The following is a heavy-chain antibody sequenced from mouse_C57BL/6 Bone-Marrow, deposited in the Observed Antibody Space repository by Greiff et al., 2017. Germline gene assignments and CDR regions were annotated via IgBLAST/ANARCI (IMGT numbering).Heavy chain of an antibody. Sequence: QVQLQQPGAELVKPGASVKLSCKASGYTFTSYWMLWVKQRPGQGLEWIGMIHPNSGSTNYNEKFKSKATLTVDKSSSTAYMQLSSLTSEDSAVYYCAGFTTGRFDYWGQGTTLTVSS. CDR3: AGFTTGRFDY. J-gene: IGHJ2*01. CDR1: GYTFTSYW. V-gene: IGHV1-64*01. CDR2: IHPNSGST. D-gene: IGHD2-12*01.